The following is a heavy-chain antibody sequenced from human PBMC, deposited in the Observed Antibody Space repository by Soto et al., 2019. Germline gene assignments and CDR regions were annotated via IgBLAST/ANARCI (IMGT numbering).Heavy chain of an antibody. J-gene: IGHJ4*02. CDR2: VWYDGSNK. Sequence: GGSLRLSCAASGFTFSSYGMHWVRQAPGKGLEWVAVVWYDGSNKYYTDSVKGRFTISRDNSKNTLFLQMNSLRAEDTAAYYCAREFCGGDCYFDYWGQGT. D-gene: IGHD2-21*01. CDR1: GFTFSSYG. V-gene: IGHV3-33*01. CDR3: AREFCGGDCYFDY.